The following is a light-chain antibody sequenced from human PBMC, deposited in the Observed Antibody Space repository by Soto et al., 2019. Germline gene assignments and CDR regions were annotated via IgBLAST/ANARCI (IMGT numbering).Light chain of an antibody. V-gene: IGKV4-1*01. CDR2: WAS. CDR1: QSVLYSSNNKNC. Sequence: DIVMTQSPDSLAVSLGERATINCKSSQSVLYSSNNKNCLTWYQQKPGQPPKLLIYWASTRESGVPDRFSGSGSGTDFTLTISSLQAEDVAVYYCQQYYSTPLTFCGGTKVEIK. J-gene: IGKJ4*01. CDR3: QQYYSTPLT.